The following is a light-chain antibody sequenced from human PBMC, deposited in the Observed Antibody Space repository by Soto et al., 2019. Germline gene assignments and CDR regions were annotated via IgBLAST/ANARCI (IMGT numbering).Light chain of an antibody. CDR3: CSYAGSRTYV. Sequence: QSALTQPASVSGPLGQSIVIYCTGSSSDIGSYDLVSWYQQYPGKAPKVVIFEGTKRPSGVSNRFSGSKSGNTASLTISGLQTEDEADYYCCSYAGSRTYVFGAGTKLTVL. CDR2: EGT. V-gene: IGLV2-23*01. CDR1: SSDIGSYDL. J-gene: IGLJ1*01.